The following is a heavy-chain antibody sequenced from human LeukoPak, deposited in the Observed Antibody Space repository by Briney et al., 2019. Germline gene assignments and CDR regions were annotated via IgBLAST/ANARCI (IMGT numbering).Heavy chain of an antibody. CDR1: GGSISSYY. Sequence: SETLSLTCTVSGGSISSYYWSWIRQPPGKGLEWIGYIYYSGSTNYNPSLKSRVIISVDTSKNQFSLKLSSVTAADTAVYYCARVRVYALGYFDYWGQGTLVTVSS. J-gene: IGHJ4*02. CDR3: ARVRVYALGYFDY. V-gene: IGHV4-59*12. CDR2: IYYSGST. D-gene: IGHD2-8*01.